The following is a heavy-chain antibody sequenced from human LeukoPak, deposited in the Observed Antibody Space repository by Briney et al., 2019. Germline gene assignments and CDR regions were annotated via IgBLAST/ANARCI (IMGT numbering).Heavy chain of an antibody. V-gene: IGHV3-21*01. CDR3: ARSSIFGVAQPPDDY. J-gene: IGHJ4*02. Sequence: GGSLRLSCAASGFTFSSYSMNWVRQAPGKGLEWVSSISSSGSYIYYADSVKGRFTISRDNAKNSLYLQMNSLRAEDTAVYYCARSSIFGVAQPPDDYWGQGTLVTVSS. CDR1: GFTFSSYS. CDR2: ISSSGSYI. D-gene: IGHD3-3*01.